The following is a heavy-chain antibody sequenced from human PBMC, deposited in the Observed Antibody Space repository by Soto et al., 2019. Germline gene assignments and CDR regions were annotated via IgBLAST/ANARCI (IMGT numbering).Heavy chain of an antibody. CDR2: MNPNSGNT. D-gene: IGHD3-9*01. CDR3: ARDFHWFNEIFDP. J-gene: IGHJ5*02. Sequence: ASVKVSCKDSGYTFASYDINWVRQATGQGLEWMGWMNPNSGNTGYAQKFQGRVTMTRNTSISTAYIELSSLRSEDTAVYYCARDFHWFNEIFDPWGQGTLVTVSS. V-gene: IGHV1-8*01. CDR1: GYTFASYD.